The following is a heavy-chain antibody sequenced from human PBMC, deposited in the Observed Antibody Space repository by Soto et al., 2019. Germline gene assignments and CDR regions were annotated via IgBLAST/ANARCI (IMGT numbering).Heavy chain of an antibody. Sequence: QVTLKESGPVLVKPTETLTLTCTVSGFSLSNARMGVSWIRQPPGKALEWLAHIFSNDEKSYSTSLKSRLTISKDTSKSQVVLTMTNMDPVDTATYYCARICYYDSSGYPCDAFDIWGQGTMVTVSS. CDR3: ARICYYDSSGYPCDAFDI. J-gene: IGHJ3*02. V-gene: IGHV2-26*01. CDR2: IFSNDEK. CDR1: GFSLSNARMG. D-gene: IGHD3-22*01.